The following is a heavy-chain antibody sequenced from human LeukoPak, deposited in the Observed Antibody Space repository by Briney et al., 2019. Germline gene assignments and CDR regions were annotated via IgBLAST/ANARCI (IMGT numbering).Heavy chain of an antibody. V-gene: IGHV1-18*01. CDR1: GYTFTSYG. J-gene: IGHJ5*02. Sequence: ASVKASCKASGYTFTSYGISWVRQAPGQGLERMGWISAYNGNTNYAQKLQGRVTMTTDTSTSTAYMELRSLRSDDTAVYYCARDNDSSSWYWFDPWGQGTLVTVSS. CDR3: ARDNDSSSWYWFDP. D-gene: IGHD6-13*01. CDR2: ISAYNGNT.